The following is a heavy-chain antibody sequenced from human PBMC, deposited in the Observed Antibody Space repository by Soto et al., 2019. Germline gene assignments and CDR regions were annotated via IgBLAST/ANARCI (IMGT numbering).Heavy chain of an antibody. J-gene: IGHJ4*02. CDR1: GFSLSTSGVG. CDR2: IYWEDDQ. V-gene: IGHV2-5*02. D-gene: IGHD3-22*01. Sequence: QITLKASGHTLVKPTQTLTLTCTFSGFSLSTSGVGVGWIRHPPGKALEWLALIYWEDDQRYSPSLKSRLTNTKETSKNQVVLTMTKMDPVDTATYYCAHRRGCYYSSGCDFDYWGQGTMVTVSS. CDR3: AHRRGCYYSSGCDFDY.